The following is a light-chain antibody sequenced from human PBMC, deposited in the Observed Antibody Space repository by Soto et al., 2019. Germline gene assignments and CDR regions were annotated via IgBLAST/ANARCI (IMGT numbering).Light chain of an antibody. V-gene: IGKV1-39*01. CDR3: LQTFGTPRT. Sequence: DIQMTQSPSSLSASAGDRVTITCRASENIRSYLNWYQHKPGKAPEVLIYAASKLQSGDPLRFSGSGSGTDFTLNITRLQPEDFATYYCLQTFGTPRTFGQGPKLEI. J-gene: IGKJ1*01. CDR2: AAS. CDR1: ENIRSY.